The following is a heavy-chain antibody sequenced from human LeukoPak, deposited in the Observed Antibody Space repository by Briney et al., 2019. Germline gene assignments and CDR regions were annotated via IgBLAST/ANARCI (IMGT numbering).Heavy chain of an antibody. J-gene: IGHJ5*02. CDR1: GFTVSSNY. CDR3: ASQWLVQWFDP. D-gene: IGHD6-19*01. Sequence: GSLRLSCAASGFTVSSNYMSWVRQPPGKGLEWIGSIYYSGSTYYNPSLKSRVTISVDTSKNQFSLKLSSVTAADTAVYYCASQWLVQWFDPWGQGTLVTVSS. CDR2: IYYSGST. V-gene: IGHV4-39*01.